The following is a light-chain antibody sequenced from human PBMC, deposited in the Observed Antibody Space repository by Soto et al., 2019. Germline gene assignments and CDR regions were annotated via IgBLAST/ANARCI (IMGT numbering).Light chain of an antibody. V-gene: IGKV1-27*01. CDR2: AAS. Sequence: DIQMTQSPSSLSASVGDTITLTCRASQAIFNFVAWYQQKPGGVPKLLIYAASTLQSRVPSRFSGSGSGTDFTLTISSLQPEDVATYYCQRYNSAPRTFGQGTKVEIK. J-gene: IGKJ1*01. CDR1: QAIFNF. CDR3: QRYNSAPRT.